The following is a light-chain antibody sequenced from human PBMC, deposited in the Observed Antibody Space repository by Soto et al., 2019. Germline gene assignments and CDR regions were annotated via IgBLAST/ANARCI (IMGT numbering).Light chain of an antibody. J-gene: IGKJ1*01. CDR3: QQYNSDST. Sequence: IQMTQSPSTLSASVGDRVTITCRASQSISIWLAWYQQKPGKAPKLLIYKASSLESEVPSRFSGSGSGTEFTLTINSLQPDDSATYDGQQYNSDSTFGQGTKVEIK. CDR2: KAS. V-gene: IGKV1-5*03. CDR1: QSISIW.